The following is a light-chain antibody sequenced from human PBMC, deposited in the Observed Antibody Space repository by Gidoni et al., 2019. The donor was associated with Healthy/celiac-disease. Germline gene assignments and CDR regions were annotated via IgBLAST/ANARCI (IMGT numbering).Light chain of an antibody. Sequence: DIQMTQSPSTLSASVGDRVTITCRASQSISSWLAWYQQKPGKAPKLLIYDASSLESGVPSRFSGSGSGTEFTLTISSLQPDDFANYYCQQYNSEGTFGQXTKVEIK. CDR1: QSISSW. J-gene: IGKJ1*01. CDR3: QQYNSEGT. CDR2: DAS. V-gene: IGKV1-5*01.